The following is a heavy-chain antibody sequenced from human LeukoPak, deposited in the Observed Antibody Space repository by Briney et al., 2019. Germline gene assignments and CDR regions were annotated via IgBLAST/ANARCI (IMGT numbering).Heavy chain of an antibody. V-gene: IGHV3-30*18. Sequence: GGSLRLSCAASGFTFSSYEMNWVRQAPGKGLEWVAVISYDGSNKYYADSVKGRFTISRDNSKNTLYLQMNSLRAEDTAVYYCAKGGRWSLTGYNTCFDYWGQGTLVTVSS. D-gene: IGHD3-9*01. CDR3: AKGGRWSLTGYNTCFDY. J-gene: IGHJ4*02. CDR1: GFTFSSYE. CDR2: ISYDGSNK.